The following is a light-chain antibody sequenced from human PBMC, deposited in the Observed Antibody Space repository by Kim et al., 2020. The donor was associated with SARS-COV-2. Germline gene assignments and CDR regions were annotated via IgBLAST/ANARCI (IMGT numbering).Light chain of an antibody. CDR2: RDS. Sequence: ALGQTARITGGGNNIGSKNVHWYQQKPGQAPVLVIYRDSNRPSGIPERFSGSNSGNTATLTISRAEAGDEADYYCQVWDSSTAWQGFGGGNQLTVL. CDR3: QVWDSSTAWQG. J-gene: IGLJ3*02. CDR1: NIGSKN. V-gene: IGLV3-9*01.